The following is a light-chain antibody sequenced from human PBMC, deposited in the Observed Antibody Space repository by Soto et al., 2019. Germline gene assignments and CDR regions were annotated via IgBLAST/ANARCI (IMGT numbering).Light chain of an antibody. CDR3: GTWDFSLSGGV. V-gene: IGLV1-51*01. CDR1: SSNIGNNY. CDR2: DND. Sequence: QSVLTQPPSVSAAPGQKVTISCSGSSSNIGNNYVNWYQQLPGTAPKLLIYDNDKRPSGIPDRFSGSKSGTSATLGITGLQTGDEADYYCGTWDFSLSGGVFGGGTKLTAL. J-gene: IGLJ3*02.